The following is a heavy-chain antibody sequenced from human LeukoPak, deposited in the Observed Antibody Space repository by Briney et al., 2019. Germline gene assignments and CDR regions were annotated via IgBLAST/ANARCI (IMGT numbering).Heavy chain of an antibody. J-gene: IGHJ4*02. CDR2: IYHSGST. CDR3: ARVPLLWFGELLQYYFDY. CDR1: GYSISSGYY. Sequence: SETLSLTCAVSGYSISSGYYWGWIRPPPGKGLKWIGSIYHSGSTYYNPSLRSRVTISVDTSKNQFSLKLSSVTAADTAVYYCARVPLLWFGELLQYYFDYWGQGTLVTVSS. V-gene: IGHV4-38-2*01. D-gene: IGHD3-10*01.